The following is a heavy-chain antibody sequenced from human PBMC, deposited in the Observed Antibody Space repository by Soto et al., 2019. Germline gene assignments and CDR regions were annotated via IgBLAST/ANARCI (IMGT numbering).Heavy chain of an antibody. J-gene: IGHJ4*02. CDR3: TRDIGGRGAF. V-gene: IGHV3-74*01. CDR1: GFTFSSYW. CDR2: TDEYGSTI. Sequence: GGSLRLSCAASGFTFSSYWMHWVRQVPGKGLVWVARTDEYGSTINYADSVKGRFTISRDNAKNTLYLEMNSLRGEDTALYYCTRDIGGRGAFWGQGSLVTGSS. D-gene: IGHD3-16*01.